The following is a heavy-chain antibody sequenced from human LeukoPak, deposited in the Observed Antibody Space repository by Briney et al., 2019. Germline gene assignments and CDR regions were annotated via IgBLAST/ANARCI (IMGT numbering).Heavy chain of an antibody. CDR1: GFTFSSYE. V-gene: IGHV3-48*03. CDR2: ISDGDSTI. J-gene: IGHJ4*02. D-gene: IGHD6-19*01. Sequence: GGSLRLSCTASGFTFSSYEMNWVRQAPGKGLEWLSDISDGDSTIYYADSVKGRFSISRDNARKSLYLQMNSLRVEDTAVYYCARDGGWGLYFDYWGQGTVVTASS. CDR3: ARDGGWGLYFDY.